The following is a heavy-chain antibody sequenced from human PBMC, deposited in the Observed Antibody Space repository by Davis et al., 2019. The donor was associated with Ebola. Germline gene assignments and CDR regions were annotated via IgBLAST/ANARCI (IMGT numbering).Heavy chain of an antibody. CDR2: IYPGDSDT. D-gene: IGHD3-22*01. Sequence: GGSLRLSCKASGYSFTSYWIVWVRQTPAKGLEWMGIIYPGDSDTRYSPSFEGQVTISVDRSISTAYLQWSSLKASDTAMYYCAKQESLYGSSDYWGQGTLVTVSS. CDR1: GYSFTSYW. CDR3: AKQESLYGSSDY. J-gene: IGHJ4*02. V-gene: IGHV5-51*01.